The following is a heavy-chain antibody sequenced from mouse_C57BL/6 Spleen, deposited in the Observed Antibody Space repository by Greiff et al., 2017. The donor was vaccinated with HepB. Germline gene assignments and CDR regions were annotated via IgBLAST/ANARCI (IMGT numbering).Heavy chain of an antibody. Sequence: VQLQQPGAELVKPGASVKLSCKASGYTFTSYWMHWVKQRPGRGLEWIGRIDPNSGGTKYNEKFKSKATLTVDKPSSTAYMQLSSLTSEDSAVYYCARKGVTTVVEDYAMDYWGQGTSVTVSS. CDR2: IDPNSGGT. CDR3: ARKGVTTVVEDYAMDY. J-gene: IGHJ4*01. CDR1: GYTFTSYW. V-gene: IGHV1-72*01. D-gene: IGHD1-1*01.